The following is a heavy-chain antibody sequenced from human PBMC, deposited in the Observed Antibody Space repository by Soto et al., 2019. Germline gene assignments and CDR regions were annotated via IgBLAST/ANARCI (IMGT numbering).Heavy chain of an antibody. CDR3: VSQRTTVPTQAYFDY. D-gene: IGHD4-17*01. CDR2: VYYRGRS. Sequence: SETLSLTCTVSGGSVTNSSYCWGWIRQSPGKGLEWIGSVYYRGRSYSKSSVKSRVTISVDTSKNRFSLSLNSVTASDTAVYFCVSQRTTVPTQAYFDYWGPGALVTVSS. J-gene: IGHJ4*02. V-gene: IGHV4-39*01. CDR1: GGSVTNSSYC.